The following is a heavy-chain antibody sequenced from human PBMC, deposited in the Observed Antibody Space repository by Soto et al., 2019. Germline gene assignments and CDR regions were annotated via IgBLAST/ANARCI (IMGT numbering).Heavy chain of an antibody. CDR2: IDHSGYT. CDR1: GGSFSGYY. CDR3: ARVRDRFDP. J-gene: IGHJ5*02. Sequence: SETLSLTCAVYGGSFSGYYWNWIRQPPGKGLEWIGEIDHSGYTNYNPSLKSRVTISVDTSKNQFSLRLTSVTAADTAVYYCARVRDRFDPWGQGTLVTVSS. D-gene: IGHD3-3*01. V-gene: IGHV4-34*01.